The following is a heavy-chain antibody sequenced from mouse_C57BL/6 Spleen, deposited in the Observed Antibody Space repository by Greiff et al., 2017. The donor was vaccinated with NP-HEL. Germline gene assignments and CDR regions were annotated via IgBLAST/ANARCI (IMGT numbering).Heavy chain of an antibody. D-gene: IGHD2-4*01. Sequence: DVQLVESEGGLVQPGSSMKLSCTASGFTFSDYYMAWVRQVPEKGLEWVANINYDGSSTYYLDSLKSRFIISRDNAKNILYLQMSSLKSEDTATYYCARDDYDRGSGFAYWGQGTLVTVSA. J-gene: IGHJ3*01. CDR1: GFTFSDYY. CDR2: INYDGSST. CDR3: ARDDYDRGSGFAY. V-gene: IGHV5-16*01.